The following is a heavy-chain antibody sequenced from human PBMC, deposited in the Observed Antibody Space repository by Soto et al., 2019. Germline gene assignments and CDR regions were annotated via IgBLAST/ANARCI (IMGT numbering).Heavy chain of an antibody. Sequence: QVQLVESGGGVVQPGRSLRLSCAASGFSFSSYGMHWVRQAPGKGLEWVTVIWYDGSNKYYADSVKGRFTISRDNSKNTLYLQMNSLRGEDTAVYYCAREGPELSTIFQPLDVWGQGTTVTVSS. CDR3: AREGPELSTIFQPLDV. V-gene: IGHV3-33*01. D-gene: IGHD3-9*01. CDR2: IWYDGSNK. J-gene: IGHJ6*02. CDR1: GFSFSSYG.